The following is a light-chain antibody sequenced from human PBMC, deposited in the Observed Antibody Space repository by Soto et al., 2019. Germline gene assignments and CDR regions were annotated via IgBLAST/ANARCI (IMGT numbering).Light chain of an antibody. Sequence: QSALTQPPSASGSPGQSVTISCTGTSSDVGGYKYVSWYQQHPGKVPKLMIYEVSKRPTGVPDRFSGSKSGNTASLTVSEIQTEDETNYYCSSYAGSNTDYVFGTGTKVTV. J-gene: IGLJ1*01. CDR2: EVS. CDR3: SSYAGSNTDYV. V-gene: IGLV2-8*01. CDR1: SSDVGGYKY.